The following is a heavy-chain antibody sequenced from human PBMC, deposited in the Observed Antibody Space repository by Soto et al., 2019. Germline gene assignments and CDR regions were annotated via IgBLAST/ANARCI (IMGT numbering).Heavy chain of an antibody. Sequence: QVQLVQSGAEVKKPGSSVKDSCKASGGTFSNYPISWVRQAPGQGLEWMGGIIPIFGTVNYAQKFQGRVAITADESTSTAYMELSSMRSEDTAVYYCARGNHRWIQLWYFDLWGRGTLVTVSS. CDR2: IIPIFGTV. J-gene: IGHJ2*01. D-gene: IGHD5-18*01. CDR1: GGTFSNYP. V-gene: IGHV1-69*12. CDR3: ARGNHRWIQLWYFDL.